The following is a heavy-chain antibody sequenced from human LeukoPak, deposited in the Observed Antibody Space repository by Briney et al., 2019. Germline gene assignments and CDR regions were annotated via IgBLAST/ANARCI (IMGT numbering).Heavy chain of an antibody. CDR2: ISAYNGST. J-gene: IGHJ4*02. CDR1: GYTFTSYG. D-gene: IGHD3-22*01. CDR3: ARDLTYDSSGYYSDY. Sequence: ASVKVSCKASGYTFTSYGISRVRQAPGQGLEWMGWISAYNGSTNYAQKLQGRVTMTTDTSTSTAYMELRSLRSDDTAVYYCARDLTYDSSGYYSDYWGQGTLVTVSS. V-gene: IGHV1-18*01.